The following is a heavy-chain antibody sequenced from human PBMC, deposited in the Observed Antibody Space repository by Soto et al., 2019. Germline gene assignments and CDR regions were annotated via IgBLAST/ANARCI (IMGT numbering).Heavy chain of an antibody. CDR1: GGTFSSYA. D-gene: IGHD5-18*01. Sequence: QVQLVQSGAEVKKPVSSVKVFCKASGGTFSSYAIRWVRQAPVQGLEWMGGIIPIFGTANYAQKFQGRVTITADESTSTAYMELSSIRSEDTAVYYCASSPGDVRGYSYVFDYWGQGTLVTVSS. V-gene: IGHV1-69*01. CDR3: ASSPGDVRGYSYVFDY. J-gene: IGHJ4*02. CDR2: IIPIFGTA.